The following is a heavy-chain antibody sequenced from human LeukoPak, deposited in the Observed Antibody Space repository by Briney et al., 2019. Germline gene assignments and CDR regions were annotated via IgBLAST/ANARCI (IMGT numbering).Heavy chain of an antibody. J-gene: IGHJ4*02. Sequence: GGSLRLSCAASGFTFSSYAMHWVRQAPGEGLEWVAVISYDGSNKYYADSVKGRFTISRDNSKNTLYLQMNSLRAEDTAVYYCAREFTSLDYWGQGTLVTVSS. CDR1: GFTFSSYA. D-gene: IGHD2-2*01. CDR3: AREFTSLDY. CDR2: ISYDGSNK. V-gene: IGHV3-30-3*01.